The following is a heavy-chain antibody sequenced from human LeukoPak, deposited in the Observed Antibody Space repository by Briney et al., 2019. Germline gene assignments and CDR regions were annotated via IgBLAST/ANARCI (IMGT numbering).Heavy chain of an antibody. D-gene: IGHD4-17*01. V-gene: IGHV1-8*03. CDR1: GYTFTTYD. J-gene: IGHJ4*02. Sequence: SVKVSCKASGYTFTTYDINWVRQATGQGLEWMGWMNPNSGNTGYAQKFQGRVTITRNTSITTAYMELTSLRSEDTAVYYCARGRPFDGDYPRIFDSWGQGTLVTVSS. CDR2: MNPNSGNT. CDR3: ARGRPFDGDYPRIFDS.